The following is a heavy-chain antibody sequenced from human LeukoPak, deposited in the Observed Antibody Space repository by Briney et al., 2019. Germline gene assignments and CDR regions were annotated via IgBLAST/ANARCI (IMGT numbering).Heavy chain of an antibody. V-gene: IGHV3-23*01. CDR2: ISGSGGST. J-gene: IGHJ4*02. D-gene: IGHD3-10*01. CDR3: ATGIVGGSGSH. CDR1: GFTFSSYA. Sequence: GGSLRLSCAASGFTFSSYAMSWVRQAPGKGLEWVSAISGSGGSTYYADSVKGRFAISRDNSKNTLYLQMNSLRAEDTAVYYCATGIVGGSGSHWGQGTLVTVSS.